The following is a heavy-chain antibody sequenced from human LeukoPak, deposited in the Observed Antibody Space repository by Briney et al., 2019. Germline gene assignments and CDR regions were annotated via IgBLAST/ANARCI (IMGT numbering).Heavy chain of an antibody. D-gene: IGHD3-22*01. CDR1: GGXISSYY. CDR3: ARDSEDSSGYYLQFDY. J-gene: IGHJ4*02. CDR2: IYYSGST. Sequence: SETLSLTCTVSGGXISSYYWSWIRQPPGKGLEWIGYIYYSGSTNYNPSLKSRVTISVDTSKNQFSLKLSSVTAADTAVYYCARDSEDSSGYYLQFDYWGQGTLVTVSS. V-gene: IGHV4-59*01.